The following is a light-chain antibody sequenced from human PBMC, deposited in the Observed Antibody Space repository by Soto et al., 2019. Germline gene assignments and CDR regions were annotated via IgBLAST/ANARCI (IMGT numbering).Light chain of an antibody. Sequence: TGLTQSPCTLPLSPGERATLSCRASQNVTSNLLVWYQQHPGQAPRLLIYGASSRATGIPDRFSGSGSGTDFTLTIRRLEPDDFAVYYCQQYNNWLRWTFGQGTKVDIK. J-gene: IGKJ1*01. CDR1: QNVTSNL. V-gene: IGKV3-20*01. CDR2: GAS. CDR3: QQYNNWLRWT.